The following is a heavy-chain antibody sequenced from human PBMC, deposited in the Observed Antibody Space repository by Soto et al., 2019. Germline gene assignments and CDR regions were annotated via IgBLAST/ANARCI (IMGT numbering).Heavy chain of an antibody. J-gene: IGHJ4*02. D-gene: IGHD5-12*01. CDR3: ARDSRDGYTFDY. CDR2: INPSGGST. V-gene: IGHV1-46*03. CDR1: GYTFTSYY. Sequence: QVQLVQSGAEVKKPGASVKVSCKASGYTFTSYYMHWVRQAPGQGLEWMGIINPSGGSTSYAQKFQGRVTMTRDTSTSPVYMQLSSLRSEDTAVYYCARDSRDGYTFDYWGQGTLVTVSS.